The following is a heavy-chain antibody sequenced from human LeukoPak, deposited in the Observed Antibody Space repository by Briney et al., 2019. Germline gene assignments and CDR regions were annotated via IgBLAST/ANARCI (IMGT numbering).Heavy chain of an antibody. J-gene: IGHJ6*03. CDR1: GFTFCSFD. Sequence: PGGTLSLSCAASGFTFCSFDMDWVRQPTGQGLEWASTIGTASDTYTPSSLEGRYTLSRDNPKNSLYLQMNSLTAGDRGVYYCARGPPRGKYYYLDVWGKGTTVTVSS. CDR3: ARGPPRGKYYYLDV. D-gene: IGHD1-1*01. CDR2: IGTASDT. V-gene: IGHV3-13*01.